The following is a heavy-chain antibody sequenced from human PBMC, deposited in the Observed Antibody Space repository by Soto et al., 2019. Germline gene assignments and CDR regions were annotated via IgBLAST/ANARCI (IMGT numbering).Heavy chain of an antibody. CDR2: IIPILGIA. D-gene: IGHD2-2*01. CDR3: ARGGGGVVVPAAMTAFDI. J-gene: IGHJ3*02. Sequence: SVKVSCKASGGTFSSYTISWVRQAPGQGLEWMGRIIPILGIANYAQKFQGRVTITADKSTSTAYMELSSLRSEDTAVYYCARGGGGVVVPAAMTAFDIWGQGTMVTVSS. CDR1: GGTFSSYT. V-gene: IGHV1-69*02.